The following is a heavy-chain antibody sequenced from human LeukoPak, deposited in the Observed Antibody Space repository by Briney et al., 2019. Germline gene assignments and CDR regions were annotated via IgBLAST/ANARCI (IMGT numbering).Heavy chain of an antibody. J-gene: IGHJ3*02. D-gene: IGHD6-13*01. CDR1: GYTFTGYY. V-gene: IGHV1-2*02. Sequence: GASVKVSCKASGYTFTGYYMHWVRQAPGQGLEWMGWINPNSGGTNYAQKFQGRVTMTRDTSISTAYMELSRLRSDDTAVYYRARGLAAAGLDAFDIWGQGTMVTVSS. CDR3: ARGLAAAGLDAFDI. CDR2: INPNSGGT.